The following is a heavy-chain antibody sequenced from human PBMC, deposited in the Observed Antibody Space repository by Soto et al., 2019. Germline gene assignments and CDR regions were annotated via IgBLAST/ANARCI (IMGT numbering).Heavy chain of an antibody. CDR3: ARDLTTYYDFWSGPPDYGMDV. V-gene: IGHV1-18*04. CDR1: GYTFTSYG. Sequence: ASVKVSCKASGYTFTSYGISWARQAPGQGLEWMGWISAYNGNTNYAQKLQGRVTMTTDTSTSTAYMELRSLRSDDTAVYYCARDLTTYYDFWSGPPDYGMDVWGQGTTVTVSS. CDR2: ISAYNGNT. D-gene: IGHD3-3*01. J-gene: IGHJ6*02.